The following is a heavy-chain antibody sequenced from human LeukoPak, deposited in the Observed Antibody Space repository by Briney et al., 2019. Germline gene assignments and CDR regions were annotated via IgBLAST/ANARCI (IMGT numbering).Heavy chain of an antibody. V-gene: IGHV4-59*01. CDR1: GGSISSYY. D-gene: IGHD3-22*01. CDR2: IYYSGST. Sequence: SETLSLTCTVSGGSISSYYWSWIRQPPGKGLEWIGYIYYSGSTNYNPSLKSRVTISVDTSKNQFSLKLSSVTAADTAVYYCAAGWYYYDSSGYSADAFDIWGQGTMVTVSS. CDR3: AAGWYYYDSSGYSADAFDI. J-gene: IGHJ3*02.